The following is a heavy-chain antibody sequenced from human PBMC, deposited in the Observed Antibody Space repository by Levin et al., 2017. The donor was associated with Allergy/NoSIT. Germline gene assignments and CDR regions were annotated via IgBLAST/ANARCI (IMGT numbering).Heavy chain of an antibody. Sequence: LSLPCAASGFTFSSSGMHWVRQAPGKGLEWVAVIWYDGSNKYYADSVKGRFTISRDNSKNTLYLQMNSLRAEDTAVYYCARADGTYYDFWRGSGDPWGQGTLVTVSS. D-gene: IGHD3-3*01. V-gene: IGHV3-33*01. CDR1: GFTFSSSG. J-gene: IGHJ5*02. CDR3: ARADGTYYDFWRGSGDP. CDR2: IWYDGSNK.